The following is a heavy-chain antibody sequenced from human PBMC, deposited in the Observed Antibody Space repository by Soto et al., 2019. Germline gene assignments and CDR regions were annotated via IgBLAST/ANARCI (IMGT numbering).Heavy chain of an antibody. D-gene: IGHD6-19*01. V-gene: IGHV3-23*01. CDR2: ISGSGGST. Sequence: EVQLLESGGGLVQPGGSLRLSCAASGFTFSSYAMSWVRQAPGKGLEWVSAISGSGGSTYYADSVKGRFTISRDNSKNSLYLQMNSLRAEDTAVYYCAKGIAVAVSWGLDYWGQGTLVTVSS. J-gene: IGHJ4*02. CDR3: AKGIAVAVSWGLDY. CDR1: GFTFSSYA.